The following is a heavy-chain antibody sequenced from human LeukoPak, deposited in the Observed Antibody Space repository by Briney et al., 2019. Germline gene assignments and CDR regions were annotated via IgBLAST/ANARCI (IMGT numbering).Heavy chain of an antibody. V-gene: IGHV3-21*01. D-gene: IGHD3-22*01. Sequence: PGGSLRLSCAASGFTFSSYSMNWVRQAPGKGLEWVSSISSSSSYTYYADSVKGRFTISRDNAKNSLYLQMNSLRAEDTAVYYCARAYYYDSSGYYYFDYWGQGTLVTVSS. J-gene: IGHJ4*02. CDR1: GFTFSSYS. CDR3: ARAYYYDSSGYYYFDY. CDR2: ISSSSSYT.